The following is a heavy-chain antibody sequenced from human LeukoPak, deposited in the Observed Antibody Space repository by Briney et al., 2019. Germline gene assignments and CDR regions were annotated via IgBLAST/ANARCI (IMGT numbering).Heavy chain of an antibody. D-gene: IGHD4-17*01. CDR3: ARDGATVATPFFDY. CDR1: GFTFTGYY. CDR2: INANNGDT. Sequence: ASVKVSCKASGFTFTGYYMHWVRQAPGQGLEWMGWINANNGDTNYAQKFRGWVTMTRDTSLSTVYMEVSRLRSDDTAVYYCARDGATVATPFFDYWGQGTLVTVPS. J-gene: IGHJ4*02. V-gene: IGHV1-2*04.